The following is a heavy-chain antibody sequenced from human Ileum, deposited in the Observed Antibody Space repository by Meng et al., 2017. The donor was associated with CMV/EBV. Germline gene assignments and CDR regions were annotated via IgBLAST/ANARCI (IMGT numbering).Heavy chain of an antibody. CDR1: GGTFSSYA. CDR3: ARVGGDCSSTSCYPEENWFDP. CDR2: IIPIFGTA. J-gene: IGHJ5*02. Sequence: SVKVSCKASGGTFSSYAISWVRQAPGQGLEWMGGIIPIFGTANYAQKFQSRVTITTDESTSTAYMELSSLRSEDTAVYYCARVGGDCSSTSCYPEENWFDPWGQGTLVTVSS. D-gene: IGHD2-2*01. V-gene: IGHV1-69*05.